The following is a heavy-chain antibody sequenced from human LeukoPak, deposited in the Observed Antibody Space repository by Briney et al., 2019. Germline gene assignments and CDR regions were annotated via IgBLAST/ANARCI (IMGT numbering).Heavy chain of an antibody. CDR2: ISRSSSYI. Sequence: SGGSLRLSCAASGFTFSSYSMNWVRQAPGKGLEWVSSISRSSSYIYYADSVKGRFTISRDNAKNSLYLQMSSLRAEDTAVYYCAREGYCSGGSCYVLDYWGQGTLVTVSS. J-gene: IGHJ4*02. CDR3: AREGYCSGGSCYVLDY. CDR1: GFTFSSYS. D-gene: IGHD2-15*01. V-gene: IGHV3-21*01.